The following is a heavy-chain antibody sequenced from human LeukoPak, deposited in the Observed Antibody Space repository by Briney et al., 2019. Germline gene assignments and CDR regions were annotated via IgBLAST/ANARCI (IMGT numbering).Heavy chain of an antibody. V-gene: IGHV3-48*04. CDR1: GFTFSSYS. Sequence: PGGSLRLSCAASGFTFSSYSMNWVRQAPGKGLEWVSYISFSSATIHYADSVKGRFTISRDNAKNSLYLQMNSLRAEDTAVYYCARAPIRGYSYGNDAFDIWGQGTMVTVSS. CDR3: ARAPIRGYSYGNDAFDI. D-gene: IGHD5-18*01. J-gene: IGHJ3*02. CDR2: ISFSSATI.